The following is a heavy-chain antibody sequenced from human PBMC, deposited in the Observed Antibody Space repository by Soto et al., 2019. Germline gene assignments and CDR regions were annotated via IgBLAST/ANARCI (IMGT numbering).Heavy chain of an antibody. V-gene: IGHV1-18*01. CDR2: ISAYNGNT. Sequence: QIQLVQSGAEVKKPGASVKVSCKASGYTFSSYHITWVRQAPGQGLEWMGWISAYNGNTNYAQNLQGRVTMTTDPSTSTAYMEMRSLRSDDTAVYYCARDLPAVDYWGQGTLVTVSS. J-gene: IGHJ4*02. CDR3: ARDLPAVDY. CDR1: GYTFSSYH.